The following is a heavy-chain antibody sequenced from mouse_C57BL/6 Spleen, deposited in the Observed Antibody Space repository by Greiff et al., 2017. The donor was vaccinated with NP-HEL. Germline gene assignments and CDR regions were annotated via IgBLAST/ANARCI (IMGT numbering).Heavy chain of an antibody. CDR2: ISSGGSYT. V-gene: IGHV5-6*01. Sequence: EVQLQESGGDLVKPGGSLKLSCAASGFTFSSYGMSWVRQTPDKRLEWVATISSGGSYTYYPDSVKGRFTISRDNAKNTLYLQMSSLKSEDTAMYYCASYGSSYGDDWGQGTSVTVSS. CDR3: ASYGSSYGDD. J-gene: IGHJ4*01. D-gene: IGHD1-1*01. CDR1: GFTFSSYG.